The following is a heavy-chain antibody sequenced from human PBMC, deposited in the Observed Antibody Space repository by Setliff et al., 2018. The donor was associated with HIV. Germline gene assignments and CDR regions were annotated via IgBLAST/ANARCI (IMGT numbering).Heavy chain of an antibody. CDR3: ARTRDCSSSGCFYHAFDM. D-gene: IGHD2-2*01. Sequence: PSETLSLTCTVFGGSISIHPFYWGWIRQPPGKGLEWIGSIHYGGTTYSNPSLRSRVAFSVDTSKNQFSLQLSSVTAADMAVYYCARTRDCSSSGCFYHAFDMWGQGTMVTVSS. CDR1: GGSISIHPFY. V-gene: IGHV4-39*01. CDR2: IHYGGTT. J-gene: IGHJ3*02.